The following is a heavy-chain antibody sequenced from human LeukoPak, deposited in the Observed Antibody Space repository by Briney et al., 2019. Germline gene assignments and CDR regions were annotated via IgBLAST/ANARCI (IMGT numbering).Heavy chain of an antibody. CDR3: AKDGGLWVSAHWGDS. CDR1: GYTFSSYT. V-gene: IGHV3-23*01. D-gene: IGHD7-27*01. J-gene: IGHJ4*02. Sequence: GGSLRLSCTASGYTFSSYTMSWVRQAPGKGLKWVSTITTGGPNTYYADSVKGRFTVSRDDSKNTLYLQMNSLRAEDTAVYYCAKDGGLWVSAHWGDSWGRGTLVTVSS. CDR2: ITTGGPNT.